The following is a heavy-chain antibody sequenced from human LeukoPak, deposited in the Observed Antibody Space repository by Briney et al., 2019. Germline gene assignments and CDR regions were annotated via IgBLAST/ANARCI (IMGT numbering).Heavy chain of an antibody. CDR2: IKGDGSST. V-gene: IGHV3-74*03. J-gene: IGHJ6*02. CDR1: GFTFSNYW. CDR3: ERGNYHAMDV. Sequence: GGSLRLSCAASGFTFSNYWMHWVRQTPGEGLVCVSLIKGDGSSTTYADSVKGRFTISRDNAKNTVYLQMNSLRAEDTAVYYCERGNYHAMDVWGQGTTVTVSS.